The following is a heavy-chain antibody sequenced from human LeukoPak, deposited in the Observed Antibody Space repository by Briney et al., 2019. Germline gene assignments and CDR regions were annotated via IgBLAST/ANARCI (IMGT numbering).Heavy chain of an antibody. CDR1: GYTFTSYY. Sequence: GASVKVSCKASGYTFTSYYIHWVRQAPGQGLEWMAIFNPSGGSTRSAQKFQGRVTMTRDTSTRTVYMALSSLRSEDTAIYYCARGRGFGGNSGFGYWGQGTLVTVSS. CDR3: ARGRGFGGNSGFGY. V-gene: IGHV1-46*01. D-gene: IGHD4-23*01. CDR2: FNPSGGST. J-gene: IGHJ4*02.